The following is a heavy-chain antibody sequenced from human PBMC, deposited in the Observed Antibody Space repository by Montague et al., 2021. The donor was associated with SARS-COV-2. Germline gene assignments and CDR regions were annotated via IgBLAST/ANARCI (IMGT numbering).Heavy chain of an antibody. D-gene: IGHD3-10*01. Sequence: SETLSLTCAVSGGSISSSNWWSWVRQPPGKGLEWSGKIYHCGSTNYNPSLQSRVTITVDKSKNQLSLKLSSVTAADTAVYYCASRCAGWFGSEPERCDYWGQGTLVTVSS. V-gene: IGHV4-4*02. CDR1: GGSISSSNW. CDR3: ASRCAGWFGSEPERCDY. J-gene: IGHJ4*02. CDR2: IYHCGST.